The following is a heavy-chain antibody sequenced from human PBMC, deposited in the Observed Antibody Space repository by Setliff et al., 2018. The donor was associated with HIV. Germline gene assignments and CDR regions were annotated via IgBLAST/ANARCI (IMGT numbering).Heavy chain of an antibody. D-gene: IGHD1-1*01. CDR3: ARGSNPTGNYDFYFLDV. J-gene: IGHJ6*03. V-gene: IGHV1-69*10. Sequence: SSVKVSCKASGGTFRTYAISWVRQAPGQGLEWMGGIIPMLRVAKYAQNLQDRVTITADKSTGTAYMELSGLRSEDTAVYYCARGSNPTGNYDFYFLDVWGKGTTVTVSS. CDR1: GGTFRTYA. CDR2: IIPMLRVA.